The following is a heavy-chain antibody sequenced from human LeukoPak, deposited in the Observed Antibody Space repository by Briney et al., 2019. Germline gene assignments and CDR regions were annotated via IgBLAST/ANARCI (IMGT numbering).Heavy chain of an antibody. CDR2: IWYDGSNK. D-gene: IGHD6-13*01. V-gene: IGHV3-33*06. J-gene: IGHJ6*02. CDR1: GFTLSSYG. Sequence: GGSLRLSCAASGFTLSSYGMHWVRQAPGKGLEWVAVIWYDGSNKYYADSVKGRFTISRDNSKNTLYLQMNSLRAEDTAVYYCAKQYSSSWYSGGYGMDVWGQETTVTVSS. CDR3: AKQYSSSWYSGGYGMDV.